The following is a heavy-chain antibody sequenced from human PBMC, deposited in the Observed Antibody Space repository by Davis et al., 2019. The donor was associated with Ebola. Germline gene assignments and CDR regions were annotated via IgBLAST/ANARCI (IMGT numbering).Heavy chain of an antibody. V-gene: IGHV1-2*06. CDR1: GYTFTGYY. CDR2: VNPKNGGT. J-gene: IGHJ5*02. CDR3: ARDQNTITTSWLDP. Sequence: ASVKVSCKASGYTFTGYYMHWVRQDPGQGLEWMGRVNPKNGGTKYAQKFQGRVTMTRDTSISTAYMELSRLRSDDTAVYFCARDQNTITTSWLDPWGQGTLVTVSS. D-gene: IGHD1-1*01.